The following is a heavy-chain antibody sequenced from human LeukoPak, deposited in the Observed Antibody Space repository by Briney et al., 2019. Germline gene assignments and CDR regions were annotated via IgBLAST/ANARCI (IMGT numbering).Heavy chain of an antibody. J-gene: IGHJ4*02. CDR2: IIPIFGTA. Sequence: SVKVSCKASGGTFSSYAISWVRQAPGQGLEWMGGIIPIFGTANYAQKFQGRVTITADESTSTAYMELSSLRSEDTAVYYCARGLNRNDYGDYGYWGQGTLVTVSS. CDR3: ARGLNRNDYGDYGY. CDR1: GGTFSSYA. D-gene: IGHD4-17*01. V-gene: IGHV1-69*13.